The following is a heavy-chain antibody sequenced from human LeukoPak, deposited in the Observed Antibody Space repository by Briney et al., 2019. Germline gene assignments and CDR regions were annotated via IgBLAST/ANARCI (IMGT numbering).Heavy chain of an antibody. D-gene: IGHD6-19*01. J-gene: IGHJ4*02. CDR1: GFTFSSYA. CDR3: ARMYSSGWYDSDGPGYFDY. Sequence: PGGSLRLSCAASGFTFSSYAMSWVRQAPGKGLEWVSAISGSGGSTYYADSVKGRFTISRDNSKNTLFLQMNSLRAEDTAEYYCARMYSSGWYDSDGPGYFDYWGQGTLVTVSS. CDR2: ISGSGGST. V-gene: IGHV3-23*01.